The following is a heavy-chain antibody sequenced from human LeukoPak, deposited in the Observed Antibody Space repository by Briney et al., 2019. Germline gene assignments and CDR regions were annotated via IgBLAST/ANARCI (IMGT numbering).Heavy chain of an antibody. CDR3: ARDESRDGGAFDI. J-gene: IGHJ3*02. Sequence: PSETLSLTCTVSGYSISSGYYWGWIRQPPGKGLAWIGSIYHSGSTYYNPSLKSRVTISVDTSKNQFSLKLSSVTGADTAVYYCARDESRDGGAFDIWGQGTMVTVSS. V-gene: IGHV4-38-2*02. D-gene: IGHD3-10*01. CDR2: IYHSGST. CDR1: GYSISSGYY.